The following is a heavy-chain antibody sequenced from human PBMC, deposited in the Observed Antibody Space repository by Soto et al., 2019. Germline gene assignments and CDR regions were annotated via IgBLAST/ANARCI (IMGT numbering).Heavy chain of an antibody. D-gene: IGHD6-6*01. Sequence: SVKVSCKASGFIFTSSAMQWVRQARGQRLEWIGWIVVGSGNTNYAQRFQERVTITRDMSTSTAYMELSSLRSEDTAVYYCVAGTQLVYWGQGTLVTVSS. J-gene: IGHJ4*02. V-gene: IGHV1-58*02. CDR3: VAGTQLVY. CDR2: IVVGSGNT. CDR1: GFIFTSSA.